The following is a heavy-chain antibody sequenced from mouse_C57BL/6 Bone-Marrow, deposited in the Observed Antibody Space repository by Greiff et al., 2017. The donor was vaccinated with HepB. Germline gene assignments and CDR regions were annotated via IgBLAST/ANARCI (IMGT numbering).Heavy chain of an antibody. CDR1: GYTFTSYG. CDR2: IYPRSGNT. V-gene: IGHV1-81*01. J-gene: IGHJ4*01. Sequence: VKLQESGAELARPGASVKLSCKASGYTFTSYGISWVKQRTGQGLEWIGEIYPRSGNTYYNEKFKGKATLTADKSSSTAYMELRSLTSEDSAVYFCARGEYYAMDYWGQGTSVTVSS. CDR3: ARGEYYAMDY.